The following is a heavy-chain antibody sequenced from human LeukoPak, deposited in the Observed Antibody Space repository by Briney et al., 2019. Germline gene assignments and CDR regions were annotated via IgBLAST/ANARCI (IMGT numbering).Heavy chain of an antibody. V-gene: IGHV1-18*01. CDR3: ARSLRVLLWFGEAPPDAFDI. CDR1: GYTFTSYG. D-gene: IGHD3-10*01. Sequence: ASVKVSCTASGYTFTSYGISWVRQAPGQGLEWMGWISAYNGNTNYAQKLQGRVTMTTDTSTSTAYMELRSLRSDDTAVYYCARSLRVLLWFGEAPPDAFDIWGQGTMVTVSS. J-gene: IGHJ3*02. CDR2: ISAYNGNT.